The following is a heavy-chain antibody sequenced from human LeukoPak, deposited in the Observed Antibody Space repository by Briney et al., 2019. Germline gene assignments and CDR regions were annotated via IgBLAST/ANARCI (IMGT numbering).Heavy chain of an antibody. CDR3: ARVGDSSGNPLDY. J-gene: IGHJ4*02. CDR1: GYTFTGYY. CDR2: IDPNSGGT. Sequence: ASVKVSCKASGYTFTGYYMHWVRQAPGQGLEWMGRIDPNSGGTNHAQKFQGRVTMTRDTSISTAYMELSRLRSDDTAVYYCARVGDSSGNPLDYWGQGTLVTVSS. D-gene: IGHD3-22*01. V-gene: IGHV1-2*06.